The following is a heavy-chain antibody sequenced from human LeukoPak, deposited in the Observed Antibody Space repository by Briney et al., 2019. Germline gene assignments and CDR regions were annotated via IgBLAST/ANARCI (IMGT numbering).Heavy chain of an antibody. CDR1: EFTFSSYS. CDR2: IFGSGGSP. J-gene: IGHJ4*02. Sequence: GGSLRLSCAASEFTFSSYSMYWVRQAPGKGLEWVAGIFGSGGSPHYADPVKGRFTISRDNSRNTVYLQINSLRAEDTAVYYCGKTTVGYSSGQKPAWPVDYWGQGTLVTVSS. V-gene: IGHV3-23*01. CDR3: GKTTVGYSSGQKPAWPVDY. D-gene: IGHD5-18*01.